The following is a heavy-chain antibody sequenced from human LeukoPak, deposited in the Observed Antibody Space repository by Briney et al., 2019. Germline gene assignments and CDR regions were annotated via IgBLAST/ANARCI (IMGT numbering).Heavy chain of an antibody. D-gene: IGHD3-16*01. Sequence: SETLSLTCTVSGGSISSYYWSWIRQPPGKGLEWIGYIYYSGSTNYNPSPRSRVTISVDTSKNQFSLKLTSVTAADTAVYFCARETSQKGAHYMDVWGKGTTVTISS. J-gene: IGHJ6*03. V-gene: IGHV4-59*01. CDR1: GGSISSYY. CDR2: IYYSGST. CDR3: ARETSQKGAHYMDV.